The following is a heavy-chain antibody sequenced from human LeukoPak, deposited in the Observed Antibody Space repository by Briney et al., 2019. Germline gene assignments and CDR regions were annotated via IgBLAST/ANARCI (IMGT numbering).Heavy chain of an antibody. J-gene: IGHJ4*02. CDR2: ISSSSSYT. CDR1: GFTFSDYY. D-gene: IGHD4-17*01. V-gene: IGHV3-11*06. Sequence: GGSLRLSCAASGFTFSDYYMSWIRQAPGKGLEWVSYISSSSSYTNYADSVKGRFTISRDNAKNSLYLQMNSLRAEDTAVYYCARDLGNGEHDYCGQGTLVTVSS. CDR3: ARDLGNGEHDY.